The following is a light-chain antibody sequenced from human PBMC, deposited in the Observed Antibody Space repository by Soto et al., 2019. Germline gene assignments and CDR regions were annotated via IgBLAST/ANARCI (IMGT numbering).Light chain of an antibody. CDR1: SGDVGGYNY. CDR3: SSYAGSNNYV. V-gene: IGLV2-8*01. CDR2: EVS. Sequence: QSALTQPPSASGSPGQSVTISCTATSGDVGGYNYVSWYQQHPGKAPKLMIYEVSKRPSGVPDRFSGSKSGNTASLTVSGLQAEDEADYYCSSYAGSNNYVFRTGTKLTVL. J-gene: IGLJ1*01.